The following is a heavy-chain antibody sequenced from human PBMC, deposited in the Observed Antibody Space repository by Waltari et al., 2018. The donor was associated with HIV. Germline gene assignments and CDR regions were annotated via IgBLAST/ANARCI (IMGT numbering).Heavy chain of an antibody. V-gene: IGHV4-34*01. CDR2: ISPSRST. J-gene: IGHJ5*01. CDR3: ASRGAPTPVTTDS. Sequence: QMQLQQWGAGPLKPSETLSLTCAVQGGSFSGYYWSWSRQPPGKGLEWIWEISPSRSTKYNPALKSRVTISVDTAKNQFSLRPKSVTAADTAVFYCASRGAPTPVTTDSWGQGTLVIVSS. CDR1: GGSFSGYY. D-gene: IGHD4-17*01.